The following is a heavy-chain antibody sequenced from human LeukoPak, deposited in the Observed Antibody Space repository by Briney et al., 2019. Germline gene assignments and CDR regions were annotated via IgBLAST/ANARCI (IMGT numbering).Heavy chain of an antibody. CDR2: INTDGSST. CDR3: AKEGIAAAQGNFDY. J-gene: IGHJ4*02. Sequence: PGGSLRLSCAASGFTFSNHWMNWVRQAPGKGLVWVSRINTDGSSTTYADSVKGRFTISRDNAKNSLYLQMNSLRAEDTALYYCAKEGIAAAQGNFDYWGQGTLVTVSS. V-gene: IGHV3-74*01. CDR1: GFTFSNHW. D-gene: IGHD6-13*01.